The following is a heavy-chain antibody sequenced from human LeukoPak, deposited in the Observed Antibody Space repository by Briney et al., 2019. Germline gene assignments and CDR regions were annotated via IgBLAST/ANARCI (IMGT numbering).Heavy chain of an antibody. CDR2: INANSGVT. J-gene: IGHJ4*02. CDR1: GYTFTGHY. D-gene: IGHD3-22*01. Sequence: ASVKVSCKASGYTFTGHYMHWVRQAPGQGLEWMGWINANSGVTNYAQKFQGRVTMTRDTSITTAYMELSSLRSDDTAVYHCARGGPNYQDTSGYYHPCDYWGQGTLVTVSS. CDR3: ARGGPNYQDTSGYYHPCDY. V-gene: IGHV1-2*02.